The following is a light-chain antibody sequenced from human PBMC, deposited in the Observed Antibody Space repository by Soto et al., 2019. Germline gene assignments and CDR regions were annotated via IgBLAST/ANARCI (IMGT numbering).Light chain of an antibody. J-gene: IGLJ3*02. CDR3: AAWDDSLSAWV. V-gene: IGLV1-47*01. Sequence: QTVVTQAPSVSGTPGQRVTISCSGSSSNIGSNYVYWYQQLPGTAPKLLIYRNNQRPSGVPERFSGSKSGTSASLAISGLRSEDEADYYCAAWDDSLSAWVFGGGTKLTVL. CDR2: RNN. CDR1: SSNIGSNY.